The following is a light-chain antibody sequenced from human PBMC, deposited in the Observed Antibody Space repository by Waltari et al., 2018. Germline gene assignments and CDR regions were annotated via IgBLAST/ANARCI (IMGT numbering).Light chain of an antibody. CDR1: SSDVGGYNY. J-gene: IGLJ2*01. CDR2: EVS. CDR3: TSYTSSSISHVL. Sequence: QSALTQPASVSGSPGQSITISCTGTSSDVGGYNYLSWYQHQPGKAPKLIIYEVSNRASGGSNRFAGSKSGNTASLTISGLQAEDEGDYYCTSYTSSSISHVLFGGGTKLSVL. V-gene: IGLV2-14*01.